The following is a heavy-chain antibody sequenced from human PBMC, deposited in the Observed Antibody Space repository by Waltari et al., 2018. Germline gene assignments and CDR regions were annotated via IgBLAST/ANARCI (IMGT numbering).Heavy chain of an antibody. Sequence: QVQLVQSGAEVKKPGASVKVSCKASGSTFTSYDINWVRQATGQGLEWMGWMNPNSGNTGYAQKFQGRVTMTRNTSISTAYMELSSLRSEDTAVYYCARDRPDYYDSSGYYDYWGQGTLVTVSS. CDR2: MNPNSGNT. CDR3: ARDRPDYYDSSGYYDY. J-gene: IGHJ4*02. V-gene: IGHV1-8*01. CDR1: GSTFTSYD. D-gene: IGHD3-22*01.